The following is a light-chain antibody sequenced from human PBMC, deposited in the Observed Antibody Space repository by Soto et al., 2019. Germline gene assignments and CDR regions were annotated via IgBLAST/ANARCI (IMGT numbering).Light chain of an antibody. V-gene: IGKV3D-20*02. CDR3: QQRSNWPPIT. CDR2: GAS. Sequence: EIVLTQSPGTLSLSPGERDTLSCRASQSVSSSYLAWYQQKPGQAPRLLIYGASNRATGIPARFSGSGSGTDFTLTISSLEPEDFAVYYCQQRSNWPPITFGQGTRLEI. CDR1: QSVSSSY. J-gene: IGKJ5*01.